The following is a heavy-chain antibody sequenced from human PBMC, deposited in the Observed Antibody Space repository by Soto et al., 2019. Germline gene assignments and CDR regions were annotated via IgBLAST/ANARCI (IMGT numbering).Heavy chain of an antibody. V-gene: IGHV4-59*01. CDR3: GATPRY. D-gene: IGHD1-26*01. Sequence: SSETLSLTCSVSGGSTSSYYWSWIRQPPGKGLEWIGYIYYSGSTDYSPSLKSRVTMSIDTSQNQVSLKLTSVTTADTAVYYCGATPRYRGQRTLVTVSA. CDR1: GGSTSSYY. CDR2: IYYSGST. J-gene: IGHJ1*01.